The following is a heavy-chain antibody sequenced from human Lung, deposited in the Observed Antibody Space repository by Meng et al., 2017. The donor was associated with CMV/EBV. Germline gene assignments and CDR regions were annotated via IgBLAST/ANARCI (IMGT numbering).Heavy chain of an antibody. J-gene: IGHJ6*02. D-gene: IGHD2-2*01. Sequence: SVKVSXKASGGTFSSYAISWVRQAPGQRLEWMGGIIPILGIANYAQKLQGRVTITADKSTSTAYMELSSLRSEDTAVYYCASLGYCSSTSCPFYYYYGMDVWGQGTTVTVSS. CDR2: IIPILGIA. CDR3: ASLGYCSSTSCPFYYYYGMDV. CDR1: GGTFSSYA. V-gene: IGHV1-69*10.